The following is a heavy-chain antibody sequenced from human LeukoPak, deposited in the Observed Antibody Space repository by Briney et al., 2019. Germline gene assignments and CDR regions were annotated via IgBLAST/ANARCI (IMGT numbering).Heavy chain of an antibody. Sequence: GGSLRLSCAVSGFRFNIHWMSWVRQAPGKGLEWVANIKEDGTEKYYVHSVKSRFTISRDNAKQSFYLQMDSLRVEDTAVYYCAGEIAEYCSSVNCYGGGHWLFDLWGRGTLVTVPS. D-gene: IGHD2-2*01. CDR2: IKEDGTEK. V-gene: IGHV3-7*01. CDR3: AGEIAEYCSSVNCYGGGHWLFDL. CDR1: GFRFNIHW. J-gene: IGHJ2*01.